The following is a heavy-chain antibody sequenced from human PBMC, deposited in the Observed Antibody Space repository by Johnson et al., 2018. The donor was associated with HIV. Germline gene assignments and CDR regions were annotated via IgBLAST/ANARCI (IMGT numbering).Heavy chain of an antibody. D-gene: IGHD4-17*01. CDR3: ARDRFGDSDAFDI. CDR2: ISYDGSNK. J-gene: IGHJ3*02. Sequence: QVQLVESGGGVVQPGGSLRLSCAASGFTFSSYAMHWVRQAPGKGLEWVAVISYDGSNKYYADSVKGRFTISRDNSKNSLYLQLNSLRADDTAVYFCARDRFGDSDAFDIWGQGTMVTVSS. CDR1: GFTFSSYA. V-gene: IGHV3-30-3*01.